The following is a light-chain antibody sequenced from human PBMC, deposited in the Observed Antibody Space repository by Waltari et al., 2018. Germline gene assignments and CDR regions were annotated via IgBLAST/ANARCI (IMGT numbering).Light chain of an antibody. V-gene: IGLV2-23*01. J-gene: IGLJ1*01. CDR3: CSYAAPMTYV. CDR2: EDS. CDR1: SSDIGSYHP. Sequence: QSALTQAASVSGSPGQSITISCPGPSSDIGSYHPSSWYQQCPGEAPRLIIYEDSKRPSGLSNRFSGSRSGNTASLTISGLQAEDEAHYYCCSYAAPMTYVFGTGTKVTVL.